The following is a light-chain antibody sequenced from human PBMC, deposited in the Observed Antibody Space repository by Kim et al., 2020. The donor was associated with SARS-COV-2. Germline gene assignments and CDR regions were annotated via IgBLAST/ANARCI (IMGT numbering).Light chain of an antibody. Sequence: EIVMTQSPATLSLSPGGRATLSCRASESVVSTYLSWYQQKPGQAPRLLIYVASTRATGIPARFSGSGSGTDFTLPIRSLQPEDFAVYYCQQDYSLPFTFGGGTKVDIK. CDR2: VAS. CDR3: QQDYSLPFT. V-gene: IGKV3D-7*01. J-gene: IGKJ4*01. CDR1: ESVVSTY.